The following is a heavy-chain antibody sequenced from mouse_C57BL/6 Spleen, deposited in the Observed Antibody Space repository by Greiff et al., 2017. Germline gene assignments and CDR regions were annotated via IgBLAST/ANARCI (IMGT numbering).Heavy chain of an antibody. CDR2: ISGGGGNT. Sequence: EVQGVESGGGLVKPGGSLKLSCAASGFTFSSYTMSWVRQTPENRLEWVATISGGGGNTYYPDSVKGRFTISSDNAKNTLYLQMSSLRSEDTAWYYCARRYEGYVYFDYWGQGTTLTVSS. V-gene: IGHV5-9*01. CDR1: GFTFSSYT. D-gene: IGHD2-3*01. CDR3: ARRYEGYVYFDY. J-gene: IGHJ2*01.